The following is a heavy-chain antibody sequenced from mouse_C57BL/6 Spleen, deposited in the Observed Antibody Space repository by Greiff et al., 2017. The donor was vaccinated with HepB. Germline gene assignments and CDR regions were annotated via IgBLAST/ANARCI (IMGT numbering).Heavy chain of an antibody. CDR2: IYPGGGYT. Sequence: VQLQQSGAELVRPGTSVKMSCKASGYTFTNYWIGWAKQRPGHGLEWIGDIYPGGGYTNYNEKFKGKATLTADKSSSTAYMQFSSLTSEDSAIYYCASTGHYDGSSLPDYAMDYWGQRTSVTVSS. J-gene: IGHJ4*01. D-gene: IGHD1-1*01. CDR1: GYTFTNYW. V-gene: IGHV1-63*01. CDR3: ASTGHYDGSSLPDYAMDY.